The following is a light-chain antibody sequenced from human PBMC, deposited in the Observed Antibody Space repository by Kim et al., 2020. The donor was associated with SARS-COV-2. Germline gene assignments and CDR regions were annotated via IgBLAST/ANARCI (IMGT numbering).Light chain of an antibody. CDR2: QAS. CDR1: QIIETY. J-gene: IGKJ2*01. CDR3: QHYIRFPYT. Sequence: DIQMTQSPSTLSASVGDRVSITCRASQIIETYLAWYQKKPGKAPALLIYQASSLHIGVPSRFSGSGSGTEFTLTINSLQPDDFATYYCQHYIRFPYTFGQGTKLEI. V-gene: IGKV1-5*01.